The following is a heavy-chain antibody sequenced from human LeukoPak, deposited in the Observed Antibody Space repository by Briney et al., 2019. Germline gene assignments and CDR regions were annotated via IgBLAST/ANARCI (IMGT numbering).Heavy chain of an antibody. J-gene: IGHJ3*02. CDR1: GGSFSDYY. D-gene: IGHD3-10*01. CDR2: INHSGST. Sequence: PSETLSLTCGVYGGSFSDYYWSWIRQPPGKGLEWIGEINHSGSTNYNPSLKSRDTISVDMSKNQFSLKLSSVTAADTAVYYCARGLHYYGSGSYYRGAFDIWGQGTMVTVSS. CDR3: ARGLHYYGSGSYYRGAFDI. V-gene: IGHV4-34*01.